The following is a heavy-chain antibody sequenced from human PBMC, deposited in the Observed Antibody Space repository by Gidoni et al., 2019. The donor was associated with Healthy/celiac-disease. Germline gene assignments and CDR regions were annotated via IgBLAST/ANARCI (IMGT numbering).Heavy chain of an antibody. V-gene: IGHV3-48*03. D-gene: IGHD1-26*01. CDR2: ISSSGSTI. J-gene: IGHJ4*02. Sequence: EVQLVESGGGLVQPGGSLRLSCAASGFTFSSYEMNWVRQAPGKGLEWVSYISSSGSTIYYADSVKGRFTISRDNAKNSLYRQMNSLRAEDTAVYYCAREDRELFDYWGQGTLVTVSS. CDR1: GFTFSSYE. CDR3: AREDRELFDY.